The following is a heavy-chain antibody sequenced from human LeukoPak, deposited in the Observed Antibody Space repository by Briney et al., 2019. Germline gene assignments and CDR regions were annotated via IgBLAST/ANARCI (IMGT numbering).Heavy chain of an antibody. Sequence: SETLSLTCTVSGGSISSYYWSWIRQPPGKGLEWIGYIYYSGSTNYNPSLKSRVTISVDTSKNQFSLKLSSVTAADTAVYYCARARIAVDTAMVYIDYWGQGTLVTVSS. CDR3: ARARIAVDTAMVYIDY. D-gene: IGHD5-18*01. V-gene: IGHV4-59*08. J-gene: IGHJ4*02. CDR1: GGSISSYY. CDR2: IYYSGST.